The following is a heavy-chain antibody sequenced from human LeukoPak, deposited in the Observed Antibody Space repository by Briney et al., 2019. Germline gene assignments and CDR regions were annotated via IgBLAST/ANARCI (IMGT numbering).Heavy chain of an antibody. D-gene: IGHD3-22*01. CDR2: IYYSGST. CDR3: ARKTPYYSDGSGPLGTYYFDY. V-gene: IGHV4-39*07. J-gene: IGHJ4*02. Sequence: PSETLSLTCTVSGGSIASYYWGWIRQPPGKGLEWIGYIYYSGSTYYSPSLKSRVTIFVDTSKNQFSLKLSSVTAADTAVYYCARKTPYYSDGSGPLGTYYFDYWGQGTLVTVSS. CDR1: GGSIASYY.